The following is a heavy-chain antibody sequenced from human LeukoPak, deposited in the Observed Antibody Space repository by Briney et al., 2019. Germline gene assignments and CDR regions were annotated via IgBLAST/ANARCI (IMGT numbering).Heavy chain of an antibody. CDR2: IYYSGIT. V-gene: IGHV4-39*01. D-gene: IGHD3-10*01. CDR1: GGSISSSSFY. J-gene: IGHJ1*01. Sequence: PSESLSLTCTVSGGSISSSSFYWGWIRQPPGKGLEWIGSIYYSGITYYNPSLKSRVTISVDTSKDQFSLKLSSVTAADTAVYYCASSEEWFGELLIYWDQGTLVTVSS. CDR3: ASSEEWFGELLIY.